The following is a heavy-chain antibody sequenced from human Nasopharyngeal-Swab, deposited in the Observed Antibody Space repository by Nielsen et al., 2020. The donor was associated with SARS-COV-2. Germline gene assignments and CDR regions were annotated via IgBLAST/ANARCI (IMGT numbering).Heavy chain of an antibody. J-gene: IGHJ6*02. D-gene: IGHD5-12*01. CDR1: GGTFSSYA. CDR2: IIPIFGTA. V-gene: IGHV1-69*13. Sequence: SAQVSCKASGGTFSSYAISWVRQAPGQGLEWMGGIIPIFGTANYAQKFQGRVTITADESTSTAYMELSSLRSEDTAVYYCARKFRGYSGYEEDGMDVWGQGTTVTVSS. CDR3: ARKFRGYSGYEEDGMDV.